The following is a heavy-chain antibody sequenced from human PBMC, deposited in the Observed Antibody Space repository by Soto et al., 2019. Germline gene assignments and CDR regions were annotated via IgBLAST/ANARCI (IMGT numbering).Heavy chain of an antibody. V-gene: IGHV5-51*01. Sequence: GESLKISCKGSGYSFTSYWIGWVRQMPGKGLEWMGIIYPGDSDTRYSPSFQGQVTISADKSISTAYLQWSSLKASDTAMYYCARHITIFGVVMDYYYMDVWGKGTTVTVSS. CDR1: GYSFTSYW. CDR2: IYPGDSDT. J-gene: IGHJ6*03. CDR3: ARHITIFGVVMDYYYMDV. D-gene: IGHD3-3*01.